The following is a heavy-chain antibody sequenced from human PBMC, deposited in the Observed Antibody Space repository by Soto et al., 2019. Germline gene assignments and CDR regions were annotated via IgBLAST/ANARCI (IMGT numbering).Heavy chain of an antibody. CDR2: IRGDGGQT. D-gene: IGHD3-9*01. J-gene: IGHJ4*02. CDR1: GFTFSSYG. V-gene: IGHV3-23*01. Sequence: GGSLRLSCTASGFTFSSYGMGWVRQAPGKGLQWVSTIRGDGGQTHYTDSVKGRFSISGDNSKNTVYLQMDSLRAEDTAMYFCARDVGLDSDDFFAYWGQGTQVTVSS. CDR3: ARDVGLDSDDFFAY.